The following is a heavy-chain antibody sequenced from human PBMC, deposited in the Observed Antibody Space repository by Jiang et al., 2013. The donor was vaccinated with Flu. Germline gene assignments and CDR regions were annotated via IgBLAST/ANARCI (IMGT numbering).Heavy chain of an antibody. CDR2: IYYSGST. D-gene: IGHD6-13*01. CDR3: ARTTWGIAAAGRRIYYYYMDV. Sequence: CTVSGGSISSYYWSWIRQPPGKGLEWIGYIYYSGSTNYNPSLKSRVTISVDTSKNQFSLKLSSVTAADMAVYYCARTTWGIAAAGRRIYYYYMDVWGKGTTVTVSS. J-gene: IGHJ6*03. CDR1: GGSISSYY. V-gene: IGHV4-59*01.